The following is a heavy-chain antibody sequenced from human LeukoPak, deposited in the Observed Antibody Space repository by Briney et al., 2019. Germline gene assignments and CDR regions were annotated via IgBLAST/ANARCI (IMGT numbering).Heavy chain of an antibody. CDR1: GFTFSSYD. D-gene: IGHD6-19*01. CDR2: ISSSGSSI. V-gene: IGHV3-48*03. Sequence: GGALRLSCAASGFTFSSYDMNWVRQAPGKGLEWVSYISSSGSSIYYADSVKGRFTISRDNAKNSLYLQMDSLRAEDTAVYYCARSSGWYTGFDYWGQGTLVTVSS. J-gene: IGHJ4*02. CDR3: ARSSGWYTGFDY.